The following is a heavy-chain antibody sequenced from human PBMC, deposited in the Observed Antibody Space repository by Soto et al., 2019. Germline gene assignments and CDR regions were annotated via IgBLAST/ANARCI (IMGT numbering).Heavy chain of an antibody. Sequence: GGSLRLSCAASGFTFSSYAMSWVRQAPGKGLEWVSAISGSGGSTYYADSVKGRFTISRDNSKNSLYLQMNSLRAGDTAVYYCARAGSSGSYFDYWGQGTLVTVSS. CDR3: ARAGSSGSYFDY. D-gene: IGHD6-19*01. CDR1: GFTFSSYA. V-gene: IGHV3-23*01. J-gene: IGHJ4*02. CDR2: ISGSGGST.